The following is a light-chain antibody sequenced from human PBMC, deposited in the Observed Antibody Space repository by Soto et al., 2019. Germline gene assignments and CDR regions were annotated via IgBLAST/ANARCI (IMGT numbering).Light chain of an antibody. Sequence: EIVMTQSPATLSVSPGERATLSCRASQSISNKLAWIQQKPGQAPRLLIYDTSTRATDIPARFSGSGSGTEFTLTISSLQSEDFAVYSCQQYQKWPRTFGQGTKVEIK. CDR1: QSISNK. CDR2: DTS. V-gene: IGKV3-15*01. CDR3: QQYQKWPRT. J-gene: IGKJ1*01.